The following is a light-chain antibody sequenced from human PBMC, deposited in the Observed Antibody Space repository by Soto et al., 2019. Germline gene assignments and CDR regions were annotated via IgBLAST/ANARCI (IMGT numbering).Light chain of an antibody. Sequence: EIVLTQSPDTLYLSPGERATLSCRARQSVGTYLVWYQQKPGQAPRLLIYGASNRSTGIPARFSGSGSGTDFTRSSSGLEFEDFAVYYCEQRSNVFGEGTKLEI. J-gene: IGKJ2*01. V-gene: IGKV3-11*01. CDR2: GAS. CDR1: QSVGTY. CDR3: EQRSNV.